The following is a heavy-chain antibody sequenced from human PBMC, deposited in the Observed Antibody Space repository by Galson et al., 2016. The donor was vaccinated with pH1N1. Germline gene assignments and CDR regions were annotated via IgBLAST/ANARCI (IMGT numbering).Heavy chain of an antibody. J-gene: IGHJ4*02. CDR2: DK. D-gene: IGHD3-3*01. CDR3: AHSGTIFEEYYFDY. Sequence: DKRYGTSLKRRLTITKDTSKNQVVLTMTNMDPVDTATYYCAHSGTIFEEYYFDYWGQGTLVTVSS. V-gene: IGHV2-5*05.